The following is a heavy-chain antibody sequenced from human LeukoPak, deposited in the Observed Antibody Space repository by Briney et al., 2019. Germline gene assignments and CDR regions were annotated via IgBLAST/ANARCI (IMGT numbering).Heavy chain of an antibody. Sequence: ASVTVSFKASGHTFTSYDINWVRQATGQGLEWMGWMNPNSGNTGYAQKFQGRVTMTRNTSISTAHMELSSLRSEDTAVYYCARTYYYDSSGYFFGNWFDPWGQGTLVTVSS. V-gene: IGHV1-8*01. D-gene: IGHD3-22*01. J-gene: IGHJ5*02. CDR1: GHTFTSYD. CDR2: MNPNSGNT. CDR3: ARTYYYDSSGYFFGNWFDP.